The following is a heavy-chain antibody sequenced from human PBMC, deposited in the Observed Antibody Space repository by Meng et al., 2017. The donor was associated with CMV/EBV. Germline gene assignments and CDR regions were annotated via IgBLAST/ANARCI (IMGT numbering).Heavy chain of an antibody. CDR2: IYYSGST. CDR1: GGSISSSY. J-gene: IGHJ6*02. Sequence: TRSLTGTVSGGSISSSYWSWIRQPPGKGLEWIGYIYYSGSTNYNPSLKSRVTISVDTSKNQFSLKLSSVTAADTAVYYCARRIAAAGFYYGMDVWGQGTTVTVSS. V-gene: IGHV4-59*01. D-gene: IGHD6-13*01. CDR3: ARRIAAAGFYYGMDV.